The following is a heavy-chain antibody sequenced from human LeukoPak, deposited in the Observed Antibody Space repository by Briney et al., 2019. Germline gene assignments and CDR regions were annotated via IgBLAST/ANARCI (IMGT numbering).Heavy chain of an antibody. J-gene: IGHJ4*02. CDR2: IKHDGSEK. D-gene: IGHD3-10*01. V-gene: IGHV3-7*01. CDR1: GFTFSSYW. Sequence: PGGSLRLSCAASGFTFSSYWMSWVRQAPGKGLEWVANIKHDGSEKYYVDSVKGRFTISRDNAKNSLYLQMNSLRAEDTAVYYCARVRYYGSGIYKYYFDYWGQGTLVTVSS. CDR3: ARVRYYGSGIYKYYFDY.